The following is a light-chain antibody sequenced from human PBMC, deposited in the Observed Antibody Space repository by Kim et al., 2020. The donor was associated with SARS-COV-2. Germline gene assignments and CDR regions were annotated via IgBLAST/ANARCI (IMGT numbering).Light chain of an antibody. V-gene: IGKV4-1*01. Sequence: DIVMTQSPDSLAVSLGERATIYCNSSQSVLYSSNNKNYLAWYQQKPGQPPKLLIYWASTRESGVPDLFSGSGSGTDFTLTISSLQAEDVAVYYCQQYYRRYTFGQGTKLEI. CDR2: WAS. CDR3: QQYYRRYT. J-gene: IGKJ2*01. CDR1: QSVLYSSNNKNY.